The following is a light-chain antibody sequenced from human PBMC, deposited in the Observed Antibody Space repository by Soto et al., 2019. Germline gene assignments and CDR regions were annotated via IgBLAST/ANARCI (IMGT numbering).Light chain of an antibody. Sequence: YELTQPAPDSETTRQTARITCRGINIRRIILHWYQQKPGQSPVLVVYVDSDRPAGIPARFCGSNSWNTATLTINWLGPGDEVDDYCQAWDSRSDHYVFGTGSKVTAL. CDR1: NIRRII. J-gene: IGLJ1*01. CDR2: VDS. CDR3: QAWDSRSDHYV. V-gene: IGLV3-21*02.